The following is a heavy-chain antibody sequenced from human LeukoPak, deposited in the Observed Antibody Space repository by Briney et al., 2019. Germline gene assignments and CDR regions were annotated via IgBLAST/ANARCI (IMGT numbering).Heavy chain of an antibody. CDR3: ASEVVTAIGGYYFDY. V-gene: IGHV4-59*08. CDR1: GGSISSYY. J-gene: IGHJ4*02. D-gene: IGHD2-21*02. Sequence: PSETLSLTCTVSGGSISSYYWSWIRQPPGKGLEWIGYIYYSGSTNYNPSLKSRVTISVDTSKNQFSLKLSSVTAADTAVYYCASEVVTAIGGYYFDYWGQGTLVTVSS. CDR2: IYYSGST.